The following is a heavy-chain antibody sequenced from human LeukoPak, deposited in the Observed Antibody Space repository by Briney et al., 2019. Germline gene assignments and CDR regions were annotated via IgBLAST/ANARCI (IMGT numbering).Heavy chain of an antibody. J-gene: IGHJ6*03. CDR2: IKQDGSDK. D-gene: IGHD3-3*01. V-gene: IGHV3-7*01. CDR1: GFTFSSHW. Sequence: GGSLRLSCAASGFTFSSHWMSWVRQAPGKGLEWVANIKQDGSDKYYVDSVKGRFTISRDNAKNSLYLQMNSLRADDTAVYYCARGFFDMDVWGKGTTVTVSS. CDR3: ARGFFDMDV.